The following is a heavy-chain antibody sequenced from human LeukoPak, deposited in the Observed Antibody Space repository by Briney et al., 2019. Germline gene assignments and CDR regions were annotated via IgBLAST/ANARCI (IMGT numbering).Heavy chain of an antibody. Sequence: SQTLSLTCTVSGGSISSGGDYWTWIRQLPGKGLEWIGYIYHTGSTFCNPSLKSRVIISVDTSKNQFSLKLSSVTAADTAVYYCASEEDSSGYYFDYWGQGTLVTVSS. J-gene: IGHJ4*02. CDR2: IYHTGST. V-gene: IGHV4-31*03. CDR3: ASEEDSSGYYFDY. CDR1: GGSISSGGDY. D-gene: IGHD3-22*01.